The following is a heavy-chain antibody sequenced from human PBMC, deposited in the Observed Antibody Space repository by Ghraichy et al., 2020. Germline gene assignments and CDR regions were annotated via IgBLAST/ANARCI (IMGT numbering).Heavy chain of an antibody. CDR1: GFTFTSSA. D-gene: IGHD3-3*01. CDR3: AAGQTPQLRFLEWWD. CDR2: IVVGSGNT. J-gene: IGHJ4*02. Sequence: SGKVSCKASGFTFTSSAVQWVRRARGQRLEWIGWIVVGSGNTNYAQKFQERVTITRDMSTSTAYMELSSLRSEDTAVYYCAAGQTPQLRFLEWWDWGQGTLVTVSS. V-gene: IGHV1-58*01.